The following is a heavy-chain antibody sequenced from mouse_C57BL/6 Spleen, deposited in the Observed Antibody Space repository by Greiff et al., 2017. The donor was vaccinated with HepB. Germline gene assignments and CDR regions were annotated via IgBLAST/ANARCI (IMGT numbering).Heavy chain of an antibody. CDR2: IYPGDGDT. V-gene: IGHV1-80*01. CDR1: GYAFSSYW. D-gene: IGHD1-1*01. CDR3: ARSGPTVLFDY. J-gene: IGHJ2*01. Sequence: QVQLQQSGAELVKPGASVKISCKASGYAFSSYWMNWVKQRPGKGLEWIGQIYPGDGDTNYNGKFKGKATLTADKSSSTAYMQLSSLTSEDSAVYFCARSGPTVLFDYWGQGTTLTVSS.